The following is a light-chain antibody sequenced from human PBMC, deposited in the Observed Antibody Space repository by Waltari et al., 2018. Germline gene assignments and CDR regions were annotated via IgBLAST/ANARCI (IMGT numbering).Light chain of an antibody. J-gene: IGKJ5*01. V-gene: IGKV3-11*01. CDR3: QQRSNWPPRIT. CDR1: QSVSSY. Sequence: DIVLTQSLATLSLSPGERATLSCRASQSVSSYLAWYQQKPGQAPRLLIYDASNRATGIPARFSGSGSGTDFTLTISSLEPEDFAVYYCQQRSNWPPRITFGQGTRLEIK. CDR2: DAS.